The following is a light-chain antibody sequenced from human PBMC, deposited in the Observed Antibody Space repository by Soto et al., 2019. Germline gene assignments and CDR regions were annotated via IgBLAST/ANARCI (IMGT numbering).Light chain of an antibody. Sequence: QSALTQPASVSGSPGQAITIFCTGTSSDVGGSNYVSWYQQHPGKAPKLMIYEVSNRPSGVSNRFSGSKSGNTASLTISGLQAEDEADYYCSSFTSSSTWVFGGGTKLTVL. CDR1: SSDVGGSNY. V-gene: IGLV2-14*01. CDR2: EVS. CDR3: SSFTSSSTWV. J-gene: IGLJ3*02.